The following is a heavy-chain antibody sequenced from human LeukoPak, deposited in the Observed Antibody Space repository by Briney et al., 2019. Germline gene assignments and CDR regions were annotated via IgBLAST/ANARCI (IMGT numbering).Heavy chain of an antibody. Sequence: GGSLRLSCAASGFTFSSYGMHWVRQAPGKGLEWVAVIWYDGSNKYYADSVKGRFTISRGNSKNTLYLQMNSLRAEDTAVYYCAKKTIVGATVDAFDIWGQGTMVTVSS. V-gene: IGHV3-30*02. CDR1: GFTFSSYG. CDR2: IWYDGSNK. CDR3: AKKTIVGATVDAFDI. D-gene: IGHD1-26*01. J-gene: IGHJ3*02.